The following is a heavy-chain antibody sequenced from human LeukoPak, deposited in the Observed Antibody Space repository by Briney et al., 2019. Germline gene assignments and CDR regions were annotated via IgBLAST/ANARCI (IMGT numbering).Heavy chain of an antibody. D-gene: IGHD1-1*01. J-gene: IGHJ4*02. CDR3: AREETGTRNFDY. Sequence: GGSLRLSCAASGFTFSSYSMNWVRQAPGKGLEWVSSISSSSSYIYYADSVKGRFTISRDNAKNSLYLQMNSLRAEDTAVYYCAREETGTRNFDYRGQGTLVTVSS. CDR1: GFTFSSYS. V-gene: IGHV3-21*01. CDR2: ISSSSSYI.